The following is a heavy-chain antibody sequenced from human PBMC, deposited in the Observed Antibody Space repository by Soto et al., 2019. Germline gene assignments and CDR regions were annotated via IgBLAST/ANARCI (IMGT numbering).Heavy chain of an antibody. CDR3: ARTKLRRGKFDY. J-gene: IGHJ4*02. D-gene: IGHD2-15*01. CDR1: DYSVSSSNW. CDR2: ISYTGTT. V-gene: IGHV4-28*01. Sequence: SETLSLTCVVSDYSVSSSNWWGWIRQPPGKGLEWIGYISYTGTTYYNPSLKSRVTMSVDTSKNQFSLQLTSVTAVETAVYYCARTKLRRGKFDYWAPGTLVTVSS.